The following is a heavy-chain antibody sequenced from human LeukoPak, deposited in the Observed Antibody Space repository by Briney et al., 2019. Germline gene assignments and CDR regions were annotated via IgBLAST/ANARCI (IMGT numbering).Heavy chain of an antibody. CDR2: INHRGST. CDR1: GGSFSGYY. Sequence: SETLSLTCAVYGGSFSGYYWSWIRQPPGKGLEWIGEINHRGSTNYNPSLKSRVTISVDTSKNQFSLKLSSVTAADTAVYYCARGVDTAMVTCVDYWGQGTLVTVSS. CDR3: ARGVDTAMVTCVDY. D-gene: IGHD5-18*01. V-gene: IGHV4-34*01. J-gene: IGHJ4*02.